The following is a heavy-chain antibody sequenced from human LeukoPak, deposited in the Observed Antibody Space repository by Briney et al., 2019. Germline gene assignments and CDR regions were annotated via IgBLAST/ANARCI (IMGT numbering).Heavy chain of an antibody. D-gene: IGHD3-10*01. CDR3: ARCGELDNDWFDP. CDR2: IYHSGST. Sequence: ETLSLTCAVSGYSISSGYYWGWIRQPPGKGLEWIGSIYHSGSTYYNPSLKSRVTISVDTSKNQFSLKLSFVTAADTAVYYCARCGELDNDWFDPWGQGTLVTVSS. V-gene: IGHV4-38-2*01. J-gene: IGHJ5*02. CDR1: GYSISSGYY.